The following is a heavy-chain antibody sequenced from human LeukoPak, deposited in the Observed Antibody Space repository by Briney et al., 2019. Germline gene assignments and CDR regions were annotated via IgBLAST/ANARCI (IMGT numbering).Heavy chain of an antibody. CDR2: IISSSSYI. CDR3: AGGTVTTDAFDI. Sequence: PGGSLRLSCAASGFTFSSYSMNWVRQAPGKGLEWVSSIISSSSYIYYADSVKGRFTISRDNAKNSLYLQMNSLRAEDTAVYYCAGGTVTTDAFDIWGQGTMVTVSS. CDR1: GFTFSSYS. J-gene: IGHJ3*02. D-gene: IGHD4-11*01. V-gene: IGHV3-21*01.